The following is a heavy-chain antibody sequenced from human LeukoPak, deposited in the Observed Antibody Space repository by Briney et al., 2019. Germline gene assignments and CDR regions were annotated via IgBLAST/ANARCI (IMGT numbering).Heavy chain of an antibody. Sequence: GTSVKVSCKASGYTFTTYYIHWVRQAPGQGLEWMGIINPNGGSTNCAQKFQGRVTMTRDTSTSPVYMELRSLRSEDTAVYYCARLPWETSRPPEPDYWGQGTLVTVSS. CDR1: GYTFTTYY. J-gene: IGHJ4*02. CDR2: INPNGGST. V-gene: IGHV1-46*01. CDR3: ARLPWETSRPPEPDY. D-gene: IGHD1-14*01.